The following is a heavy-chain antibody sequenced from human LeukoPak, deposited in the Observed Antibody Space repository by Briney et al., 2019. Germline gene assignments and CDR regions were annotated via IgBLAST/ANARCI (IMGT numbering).Heavy chain of an antibody. CDR2: IYSGGST. CDR1: GFTVSSNY. V-gene: IGHV3-53*01. D-gene: IGHD6-13*01. CDR3: ARHGYSSSWYEES. J-gene: IGHJ4*02. Sequence: PGGSLRLSCAASGFTVSSNYMSWVRQAPGKGLEWVSVIYSGGSTYYADSVKGRFTISRDNSKNTLYLQMDSLRAEDTAVYYCARHGYSSSWYEESWGQETLVTVSS.